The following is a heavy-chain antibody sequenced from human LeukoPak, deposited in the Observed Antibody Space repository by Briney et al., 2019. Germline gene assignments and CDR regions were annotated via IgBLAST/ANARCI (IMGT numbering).Heavy chain of an antibody. Sequence: ASVKVSCKASGYTFTSYYMHWVRQAPGQGLEWMGIINPSGGSTSYAQKFQGRVTMTRDMSTSTVYMELSSLRSEDTAVYYCARGPGARITMVRGVYKYNWFDPWGQGTLVTVSS. J-gene: IGHJ5*02. V-gene: IGHV1-46*01. CDR3: ARGPGARITMVRGVYKYNWFDP. D-gene: IGHD3-10*01. CDR1: GYTFTSYY. CDR2: INPSGGST.